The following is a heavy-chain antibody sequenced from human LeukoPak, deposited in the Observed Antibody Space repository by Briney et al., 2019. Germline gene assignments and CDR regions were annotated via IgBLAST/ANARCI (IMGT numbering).Heavy chain of an antibody. CDR2: IYTSGST. V-gene: IGHV4-4*07. J-gene: IGHJ6*02. CDR1: GGSISSYY. D-gene: IGHD2-8*01. Sequence: SETLSLTCTVSGGSISSYYWSWIRQPAGKGLEWIGRIYTSGSTNYNPSLKSRVTMSVDTSKNQFSLKLSSATAADTAVYYWARGGGYCTNGVCYTGGRVYYGMDVWGQGTTVTVSS. CDR3: ARGGGYCTNGVCYTGGRVYYGMDV.